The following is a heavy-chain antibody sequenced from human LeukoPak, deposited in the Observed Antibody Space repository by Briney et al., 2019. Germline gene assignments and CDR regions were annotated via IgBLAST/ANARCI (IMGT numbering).Heavy chain of an antibody. J-gene: IGHJ6*02. D-gene: IGHD3-22*01. Sequence: GGSLRLSCAASGFTFDDYAMHWVRQAPGKGLEWVSAISGSGGSTYYADSVKGRFTISRDNSKNTLYLQMNSLRAEDTAVYYCAKDYYDSSGYYIYYGMDVWGQGTTVTVSS. CDR3: AKDYYDSSGYYIYYGMDV. CDR2: ISGSGGST. CDR1: GFTFDDYA. V-gene: IGHV3-23*01.